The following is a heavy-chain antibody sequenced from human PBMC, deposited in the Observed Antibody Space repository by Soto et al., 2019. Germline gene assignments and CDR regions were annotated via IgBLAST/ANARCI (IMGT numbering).Heavy chain of an antibody. D-gene: IGHD3-10*01. CDR2: INHSGST. Sequence: SETLSLTCAVYGGSFSGYYWSWIRQPPGKGLEWIGEINHSGSTNYNPSLKNRVTISVGTSKNQFSLKLSSVTAADTAVYYCAGGELRYYFDYWGQGTLVTVSS. CDR1: GGSFSGYY. V-gene: IGHV4-34*01. J-gene: IGHJ4*02. CDR3: AGGELRYYFDY.